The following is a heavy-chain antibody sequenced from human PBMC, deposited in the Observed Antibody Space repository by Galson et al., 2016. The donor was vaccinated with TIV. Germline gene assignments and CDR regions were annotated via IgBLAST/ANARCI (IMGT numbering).Heavy chain of an antibody. D-gene: IGHD1-26*01. CDR3: ARACGSYSCYLDV. J-gene: IGHJ6*03. CDR2: INRIFGTV. CDR1: GGTLISYA. V-gene: IGHV1-69*05. Sequence: SVKVSCKASGGTLISYAVSWVRQAPGQGLEWMGEINRIFGTVNYAQKFQGRVTITTDESTSAAYMGLSSLRSEDTAVYYCARACGSYSCYLDVWGKGTTVTVSS.